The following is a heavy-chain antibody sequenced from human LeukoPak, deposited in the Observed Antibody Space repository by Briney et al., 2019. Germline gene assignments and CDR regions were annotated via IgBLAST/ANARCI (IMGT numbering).Heavy chain of an antibody. D-gene: IGHD3-10*01. CDR1: GFTFSTYW. J-gene: IGHJ4*02. V-gene: IGHV3-74*03. Sequence: GGSLRLSCTASGFTFSTYWINWVRQSPGKGLVWVALINGDGSTTTHADSVKGRFTISRDNAKNTAYLQMNSLRGEDTAVYFCARDYAGSPDYWGQGTLVTVSA. CDR2: INGDGSTT. CDR3: ARDYAGSPDY.